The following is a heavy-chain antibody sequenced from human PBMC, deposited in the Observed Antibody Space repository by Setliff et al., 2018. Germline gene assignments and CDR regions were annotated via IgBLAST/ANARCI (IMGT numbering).Heavy chain of an antibody. V-gene: IGHV3-23*01. CDR3: AKDLWPTCGGDCYRPFDY. J-gene: IGHJ4*02. Sequence: GESLKISCAGSGFTFSSYAMSWVRQAPGKGLEWVADISTSGGSTYYADSVKGRFSISRDDSKNTLYLQMNSLRAEDTAVYYCAKDLWPTCGGDCYRPFDYWGQGTLVTVSS. CDR1: GFTFSSYA. CDR2: ISTSGGST. D-gene: IGHD2-21*02.